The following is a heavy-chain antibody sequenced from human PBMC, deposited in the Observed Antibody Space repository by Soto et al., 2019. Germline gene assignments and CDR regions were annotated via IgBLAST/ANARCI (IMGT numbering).Heavy chain of an antibody. CDR3: ATDDYGIFPY. V-gene: IGHV1-2*02. CDR1: GYPFTTYY. J-gene: IGHJ4*02. Sequence: GASVKVSCKVSGYPFTTYYIHWVRQAPGQGLEWMGWIDPRSGGTVYEQKFQGRVTITRDTSISTVYMDLSGLTSDDTALYYCATDDYGIFPYWGQGSLVTVSS. CDR2: IDPRSGGT. D-gene: IGHD3-10*01.